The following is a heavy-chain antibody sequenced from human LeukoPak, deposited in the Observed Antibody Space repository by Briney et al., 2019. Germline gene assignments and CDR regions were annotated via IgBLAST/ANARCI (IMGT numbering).Heavy chain of an antibody. CDR3: ARELILGYCSSTSCYPLDY. Sequence: ASVKVSCKASGCTFTGYYMHWVRQAPGQGLEWMGRINPNSGGTNYAQKFQGRVTMTRDTSISTAYMELSRLRSDDTAVYYCARELILGYCSSTSCYPLDYWGQGTLVTVSS. V-gene: IGHV1-2*06. CDR2: INPNSGGT. J-gene: IGHJ4*02. CDR1: GCTFTGYY. D-gene: IGHD2-2*01.